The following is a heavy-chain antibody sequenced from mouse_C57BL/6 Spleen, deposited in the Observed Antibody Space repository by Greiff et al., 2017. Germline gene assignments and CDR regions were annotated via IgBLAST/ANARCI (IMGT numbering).Heavy chain of an antibody. Sequence: VQLQQSGAGLVKPGASLKLSCAASGSTFTSYAMSWVRQTPEKRLEWVATISDGGSYTYYPGKVKGRFTISRDNAKNNLYLQSSHLKSEDTAMYDCARRGYLCYAMDYWGQGTSVTVSS. CDR2: ISDGGSYT. CDR1: GSTFTSYA. D-gene: IGHD2-2*01. J-gene: IGHJ4*01. V-gene: IGHV5-4*01. CDR3: ARRGYLCYAMDY.